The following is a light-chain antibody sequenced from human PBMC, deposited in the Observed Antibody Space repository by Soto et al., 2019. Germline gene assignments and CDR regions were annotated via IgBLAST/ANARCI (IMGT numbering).Light chain of an antibody. J-gene: IGKJ5*01. CDR3: QQYNDWPPIT. V-gene: IGKV3-15*01. CDR2: YAS. Sequence: EIMMTQSPATLSVSPGERATLSCRASQSVGNNLAWYQQKPGQTPRLLIYYASTRATGIPARFSGSGSGTEFSLTISSLQSEDFALYYCQQYNDWPPITFGQGTRLEIK. CDR1: QSVGNN.